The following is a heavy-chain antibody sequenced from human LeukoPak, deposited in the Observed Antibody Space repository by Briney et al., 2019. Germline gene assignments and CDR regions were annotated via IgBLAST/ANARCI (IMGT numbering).Heavy chain of an antibody. CDR2: ISAYNGNT. D-gene: IGHD2-2*01. CDR1: GYTFTSYG. J-gene: IGHJ5*02. V-gene: IGHV1-18*01. CDR3: ARVAGGDIVVVPAAPYNWFDP. Sequence: GSVKVSCKASGYTFTSYGISWVRQAPGQGLEWMGWISAYNGNTNYAQKLQGRVTMTTDTSTSTAYMELRSLRSDDTAVYYCARVAGGDIVVVPAAPYNWFDPWGQGTLVTVSS.